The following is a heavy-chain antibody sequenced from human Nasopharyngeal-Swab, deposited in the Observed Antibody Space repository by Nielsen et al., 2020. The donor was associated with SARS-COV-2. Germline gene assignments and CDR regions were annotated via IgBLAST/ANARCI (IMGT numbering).Heavy chain of an antibody. CDR2: IWYDGSNK. Sequence: GESLKISCAASGFTFSSYGMHWVRQAPGKGLEWVAVIWYDGSNKYYADSVKGRFTISRDNSKNTLYLQMNSLRAEDTAVYYCARAPREGNAFDIWGQGTTVTVSS. V-gene: IGHV3-33*01. J-gene: IGHJ3*02. CDR3: ARAPREGNAFDI. CDR1: GFTFSSYG. D-gene: IGHD1-26*01.